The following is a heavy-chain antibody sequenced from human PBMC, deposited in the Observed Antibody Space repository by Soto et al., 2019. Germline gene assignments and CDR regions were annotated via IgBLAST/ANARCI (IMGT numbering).Heavy chain of an antibody. CDR3: ARDPQGSYCYIDY. J-gene: IGHJ4*02. CDR1: GFTFSSYA. D-gene: IGHD3-10*01. CDR2: VSKDGNSK. V-gene: IGHV3-30-3*01. Sequence: GGSLRLSCAASGFTFSSYAIHWVRQAPGKGLEWVTIVSKDGNSKHYADSVKGRFTISRDNSKNTLFLQMNSLRAEDTAVYYCARDPQGSYCYIDYWGQGTPVTVSS.